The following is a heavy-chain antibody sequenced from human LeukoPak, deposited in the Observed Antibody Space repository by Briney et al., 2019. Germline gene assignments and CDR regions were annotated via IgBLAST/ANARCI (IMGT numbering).Heavy chain of an antibody. Sequence: PGGSLRLSCAASGFTFSDYYMSWIRQAPGKGLEWVGRIKSKTDGGTTDYAAPVKGRFTISRDDSKNTLYLQMNSLKTEDTAVYYCTTGRSGWYDYWGQGTLVTVSS. V-gene: IGHV3-15*01. CDR1: GFTFSDYY. CDR2: IKSKTDGGTT. CDR3: TTGRSGWYDY. D-gene: IGHD6-19*01. J-gene: IGHJ4*02.